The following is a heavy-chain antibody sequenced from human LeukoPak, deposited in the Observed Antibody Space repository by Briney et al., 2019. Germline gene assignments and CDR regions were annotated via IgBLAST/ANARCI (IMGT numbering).Heavy chain of an antibody. CDR3: ARDRGVGAISPINWFDP. D-gene: IGHD1-26*01. V-gene: IGHV3-30-3*01. J-gene: IGHJ5*02. CDR1: GFTFSSYA. Sequence: GGSLRLSCAASGFTFSSYAMHWVRQAPGKGLEWVAVISYDGSNKYYADSVKGRFTISRDSSKNTLYLQMNSLRAEDTAVYYCARDRGVGAISPINWFDPWGQGTLVTVSS. CDR2: ISYDGSNK.